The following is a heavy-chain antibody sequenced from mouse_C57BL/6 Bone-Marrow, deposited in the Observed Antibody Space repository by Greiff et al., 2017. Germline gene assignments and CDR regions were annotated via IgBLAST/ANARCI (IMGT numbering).Heavy chain of an antibody. CDR3: ARHYYGSSCQSAMDY. CDR1: GFTFSSYT. CDR2: ICGGGGNT. D-gene: IGHD1-1*01. J-gene: IGHJ4*01. Sequence: EVKLVESGGGLVKPGGSLKLSCAASGFTFSSYTMSWVRQTPEKRLEWVATICGGGGNTYYPDSVKGRFTISRDNAKNTLYLQMSSLRSEDTALYYCARHYYGSSCQSAMDYCGQGTSVTVSS. V-gene: IGHV5-9*01.